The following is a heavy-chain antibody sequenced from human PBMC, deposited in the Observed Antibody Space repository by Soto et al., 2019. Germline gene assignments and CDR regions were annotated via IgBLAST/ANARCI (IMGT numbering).Heavy chain of an antibody. V-gene: IGHV3-66*01. D-gene: IGHD6-13*01. J-gene: IGHJ6*03. CDR3: AKALGAAAGTSYYMDV. CDR2: TYSGGGT. CDR1: GFTVSSNY. Sequence: GGSLRLSCAASGFTVSSNYMNWVRQAPGRGLEWVSFTYSGGGTYYADSVRGRFTISRDNSKNTLYLQMNSLRADDTAVYYGAKALGAAAGTSYYMDVWGKGTTVTVSS.